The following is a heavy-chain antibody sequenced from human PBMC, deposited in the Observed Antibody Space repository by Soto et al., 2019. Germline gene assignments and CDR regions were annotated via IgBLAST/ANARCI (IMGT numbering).Heavy chain of an antibody. CDR2: IWYDGGNT. CDR1: GFTFSSYG. D-gene: IGHD1-26*01. Sequence: QVQLVESGGGVVQPGKSLRLSCAASGFTFSSYGMHWVRQAPGKGLEWVAVIWYDGGNTNYADSVKGRFTISRDNSKNTLYLQMNSLSGEDTADYYCGSDREWDIAWGYCGLGGHATPVPVSS. J-gene: IGHJ4*01. V-gene: IGHV3-33*01. CDR3: GSDREWDIAWGYCGL.